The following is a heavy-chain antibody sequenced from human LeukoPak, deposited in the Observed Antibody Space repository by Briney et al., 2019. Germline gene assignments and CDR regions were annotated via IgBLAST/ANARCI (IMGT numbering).Heavy chain of an antibody. CDR1: GFTFSSYS. D-gene: IGHD3-22*01. CDR3: ARDGSSAYGY. V-gene: IGHV3-21*01. Sequence: GGSLRLSCAASGFTFSSYSMNWVRQAPGKGLEWVSSISSSNSYIYYTDSVKGRFTISRDNAKNSLYLQMNSLRAEDTAVYYCARDGSSAYGYRGQGTLVTVSS. CDR2: ISSSNSYI. J-gene: IGHJ4*02.